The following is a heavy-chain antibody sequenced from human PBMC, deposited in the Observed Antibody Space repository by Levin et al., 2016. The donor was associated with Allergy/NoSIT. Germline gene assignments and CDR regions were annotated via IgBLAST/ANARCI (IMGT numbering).Heavy chain of an antibody. D-gene: IGHD3-10*01. CDR3: AKYYYSSGHSPYGP. CDR1: EFTFSNYA. CDR2: IGGSGGDT. V-gene: IGHV3-23*01. Sequence: GESLKISCVASEFTFSNYAMTWVRQAPGKGLEWVSTIGGSGGDTYYADSMKGRFTVSRDNSKNTLHLQMNNLRVEDTAVYYCAKYYYSSGHSPYGPWGQGILVTVSS. J-gene: IGHJ5*02.